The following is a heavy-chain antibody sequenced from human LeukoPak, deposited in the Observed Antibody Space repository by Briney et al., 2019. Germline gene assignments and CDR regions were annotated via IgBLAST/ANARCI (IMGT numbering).Heavy chain of an antibody. J-gene: IGHJ4*02. CDR1: GYTFTNYG. Sequence: ASVKVSCKASGYTFTNYGLSWVRQAPGQGLEWMGWISAYDGNTNYPQKLQGRVTMTTDTSTSTAYMELRSLRSDDTAVYYCARDYCSSTSCSPFDYWGQGTLVTVSS. CDR2: ISAYDGNT. V-gene: IGHV1-18*01. CDR3: ARDYCSSTSCSPFDY. D-gene: IGHD2-2*01.